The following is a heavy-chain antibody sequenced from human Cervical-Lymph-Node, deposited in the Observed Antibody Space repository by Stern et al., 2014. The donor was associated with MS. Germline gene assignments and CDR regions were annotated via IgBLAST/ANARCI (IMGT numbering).Heavy chain of an antibody. D-gene: IGHD2-2*01. CDR1: GDSVSSNSAA. CDR2: TYYRSKWFN. V-gene: IGHV6-1*01. Sequence: QVQLQQSGPGLVKPSQTLSLTCALLGDSVSSNSAAWNWIRQSPSRGLEWLGRTYYRSKWFNDYAVSVKSRITINADTSKNQFSLQLNSVTPEDTAVYYCVRERFSRLSFPSWGQGILVTVSS. CDR3: VRERFSRLSFPS. J-gene: IGHJ4*02.